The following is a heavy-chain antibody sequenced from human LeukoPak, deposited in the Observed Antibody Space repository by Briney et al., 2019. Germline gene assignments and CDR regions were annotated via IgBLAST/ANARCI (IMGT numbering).Heavy chain of an antibody. V-gene: IGHV1-18*01. CDR1: GYDFINYG. CDR3: ARGVITFGGVIVPNAFDI. CDR2: RSIYNGNT. D-gene: IGHD3-16*02. Sequence: ASVKASCKASGYDFINYGISLVRQAPGQGLEWMGWRSIYNGNTDYKLQGRVTMTTDTSTSTAYMEVGSLRSDDTAVYYCARGVITFGGVIVPNAFDIWGQGTMVAVSS. J-gene: IGHJ3*02.